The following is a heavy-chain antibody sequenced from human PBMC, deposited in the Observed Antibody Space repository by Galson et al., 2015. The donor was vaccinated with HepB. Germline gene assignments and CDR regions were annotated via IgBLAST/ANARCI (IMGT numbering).Heavy chain of an antibody. CDR1: GFTFSSYA. CDR2: ISYDGSNK. D-gene: IGHD3-22*01. V-gene: IGHV3-30*04. CDR3: ARDLSHDSSGYWGWYFDY. J-gene: IGHJ4*02. Sequence: SLRLSCAASGFTFSSYAMHWVRQAPGKGLEWVAVISYDGSNKYYADSVKGRFTISRDNSKNTLYLQMNSLRAEDTAVYYCARDLSHDSSGYWGWYFDYWGQGTLVTVSS.